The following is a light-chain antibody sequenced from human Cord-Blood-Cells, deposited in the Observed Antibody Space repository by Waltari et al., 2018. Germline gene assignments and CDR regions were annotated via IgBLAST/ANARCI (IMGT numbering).Light chain of an antibody. Sequence: SYELTQPPSVSVSPGQTARITCSGDALPKQYAYWYQPKPGQAPVLVIYKDSGRPAGIPERFAGSSSGTTVTLTISGVQAEDEADYYCQSADSSGTYYVFGTGTKVTVL. CDR2: KDS. CDR3: QSADSSGTYYV. J-gene: IGLJ1*01. V-gene: IGLV3-25*03. CDR1: ALPKQY.